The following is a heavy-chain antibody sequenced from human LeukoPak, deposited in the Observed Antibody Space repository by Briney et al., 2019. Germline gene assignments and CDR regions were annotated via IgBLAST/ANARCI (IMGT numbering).Heavy chain of an antibody. V-gene: IGHV1-69*04. CDR2: IIPILDIA. CDR3: AREAEDGMDV. J-gene: IGHJ6*02. Sequence: SVKVSCKASGGTFSSYTISWVRQAPGQGLEWMGRIIPILDIANYAQKFQGRVTITADKSTSTAYMELSSLRSEDTAMYYCAREAEDGMDVWGQGTTVTVSS. CDR1: GGTFSSYT.